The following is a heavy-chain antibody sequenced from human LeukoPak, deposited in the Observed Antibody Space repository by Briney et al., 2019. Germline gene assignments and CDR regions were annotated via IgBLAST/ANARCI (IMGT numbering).Heavy chain of an antibody. V-gene: IGHV1-69*01. Sequence: GSSVKVSCKASGGTFSSYAISWVRQAPGQGLEWMGGIIPIFGTANCAQKFQGRVTITADESTSTAYMELSSLRSEDTAVYYCARDLIGDYAFDYWGQGTLVTVSS. CDR1: GGTFSSYA. CDR3: ARDLIGDYAFDY. CDR2: IIPIFGTA. J-gene: IGHJ4*02. D-gene: IGHD4-17*01.